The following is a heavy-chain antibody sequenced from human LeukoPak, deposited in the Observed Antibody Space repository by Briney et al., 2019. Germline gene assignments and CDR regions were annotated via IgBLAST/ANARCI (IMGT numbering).Heavy chain of an antibody. D-gene: IGHD3-22*01. CDR1: GLTFSNNA. CDR3: AKAWYYYDSSGDY. CDR2: ITLSGVST. V-gene: IGHV3-23*01. Sequence: GGSLRLSCKASGLTFSNNAMSWVRQAPGKGLEWVSFITLSGVSTFYADSVKGRFTISRDNSKNTLYLQMNSLRAEDTAVYYCAKAWYYYDSSGDYWGQGTLVTVSS. J-gene: IGHJ4*02.